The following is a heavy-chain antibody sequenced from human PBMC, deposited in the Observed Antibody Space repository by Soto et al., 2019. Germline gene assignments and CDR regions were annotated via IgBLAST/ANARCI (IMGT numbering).Heavy chain of an antibody. V-gene: IGHV4-4*02. Sequence: SETLSLTCTVSGGSISSSNWWSWVRQPPGKGLEWIGYTYYSGSTNYNPSLKSRVTISADTSKNQFSLKLSSVTAADTVVYYCARVVRDFWSGYYLDYWGQGTLVTVSS. CDR3: ARVVRDFWSGYYLDY. J-gene: IGHJ4*02. CDR2: TYYSGST. D-gene: IGHD3-3*01. CDR1: GGSISSSNW.